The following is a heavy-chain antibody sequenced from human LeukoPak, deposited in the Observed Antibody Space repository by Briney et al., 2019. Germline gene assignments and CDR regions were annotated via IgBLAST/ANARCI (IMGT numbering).Heavy chain of an antibody. CDR3: AKDITMIPRGVDY. CDR2: ISWNSGSI. CDR1: GFTFDDYA. V-gene: IGHV3-9*01. J-gene: IGHJ4*02. Sequence: GGSLRLSCAASGFTFDDYAMHWVRHAPGKGLEWVSGISWNSGSIGYADSVKGRFTISRDNAKNSLYLQMNSLRAEDTALYYCAKDITMIPRGVDYWGQGTLVIVSS. D-gene: IGHD3-22*01.